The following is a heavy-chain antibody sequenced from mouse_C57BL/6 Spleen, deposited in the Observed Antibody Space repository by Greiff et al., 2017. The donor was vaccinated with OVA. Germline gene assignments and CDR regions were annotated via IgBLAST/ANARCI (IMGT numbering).Heavy chain of an antibody. V-gene: IGHV1-22*01. CDR3: AKSFYDYDEYYDARDY. D-gene: IGHD2-4*01. CDR2: INPNNGGT. J-gene: IGHJ4*01. Sequence: VQLQQSGPELVKPGASVKMSCKASGYTFTDYNMHWVKQSHGKSLEWIGYINPNNGGTSYNQKFKGKATLTVNKSSSTAYMQLSSLTSEDSAVYYCAKSFYDYDEYYDARDYWGEGTSVTVSS. CDR1: GYTFTDYN.